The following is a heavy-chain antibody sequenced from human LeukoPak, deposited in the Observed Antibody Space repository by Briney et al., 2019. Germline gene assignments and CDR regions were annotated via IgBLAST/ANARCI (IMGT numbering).Heavy chain of an antibody. V-gene: IGHV3-23*01. CDR2: ISGSGGST. CDR1: GFTFSTYA. CDR3: AAIEQWLPDNWFDP. J-gene: IGHJ5*02. Sequence: PGGSLRLSCAASGFTFSTYAMSWVRQAPGKGLEWVSAISGSGGSTYYADSVKGRFTISRDNSKNTLYLQMNSLRAEDTAVYYCAAIEQWLPDNWFDPWGQGTLVTVSS. D-gene: IGHD6-19*01.